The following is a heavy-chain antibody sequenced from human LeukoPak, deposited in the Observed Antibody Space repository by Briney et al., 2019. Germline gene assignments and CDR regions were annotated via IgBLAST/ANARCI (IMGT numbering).Heavy chain of an antibody. J-gene: IGHJ4*02. D-gene: IGHD3-22*01. CDR2: ISGSGGST. V-gene: IGHV3-23*01. CDR1: GITLSNYG. CDR3: AKRGVVIRVILVGFHKEAYYFDS. Sequence: GGSLTLSCAVSGITLSNYGMSWVRQAPGKGLEWVAGISGSGGSTNYADSVKGRFTISRDNHKNTLFLQLKSLRAEDTAVYFCAKRGVVIRVILVGFHKEAYYFDSWGQGALVTVSS.